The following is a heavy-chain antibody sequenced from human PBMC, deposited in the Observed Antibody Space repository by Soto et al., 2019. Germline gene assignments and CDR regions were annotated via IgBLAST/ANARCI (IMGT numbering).Heavy chain of an antibody. CDR1: GDSISPYY. J-gene: IGHJ5*02. D-gene: IGHD3-10*01. CDR3: AGVWFGESSWFEP. V-gene: IGHV4-59*01. CDR2: IFYSGST. Sequence: PSEILSLTCTFSGDSISPYYWSWIRQPPGKGQERIGYIFYSGSTSYNPSLKSRVTISVDTSKNQFSLNLYSLTSADTAVYYCAGVWFGESSWFEPWGQGTLVTVSS.